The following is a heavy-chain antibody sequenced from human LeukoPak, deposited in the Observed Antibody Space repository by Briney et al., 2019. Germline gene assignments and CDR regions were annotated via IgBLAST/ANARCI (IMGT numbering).Heavy chain of an antibody. Sequence: AGGSLRLSCAASGFTFSSYSMNWVRQAPGKGLEWVSSISSSSSYIYYADSVKGRFTISRDNAKNSLYLQMNSLRAEDTAVYYCARGFDYYGSTYCFDYWGQGTLVTVSS. J-gene: IGHJ4*02. CDR2: ISSSSSYI. CDR1: GFTFSSYS. CDR3: ARGFDYYGSTYCFDY. D-gene: IGHD3-10*01. V-gene: IGHV3-21*01.